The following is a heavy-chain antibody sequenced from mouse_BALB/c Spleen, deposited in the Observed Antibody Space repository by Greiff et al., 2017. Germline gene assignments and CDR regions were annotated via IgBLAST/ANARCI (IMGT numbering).Heavy chain of an antibody. CDR3: ATGVITTVVAPFAY. CDR2: ISYSGST. CDR1: GDSITSGY. Sequence: EVQLQQSGPSLVKPSQTLSLTCSVTGDSITSGYWNWIRKFPGNKLEYMGYISYSGSTYYNPSLKSRISITRDTSKNQYYLQLNSVTTEDTATYYCATGVITTVVAPFAYWGQGTTLTVSS. J-gene: IGHJ2*01. D-gene: IGHD1-1*01. V-gene: IGHV3-8*02.